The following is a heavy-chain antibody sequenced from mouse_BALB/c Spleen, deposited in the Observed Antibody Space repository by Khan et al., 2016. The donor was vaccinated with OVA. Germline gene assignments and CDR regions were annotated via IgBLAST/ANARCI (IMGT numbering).Heavy chain of an antibody. Sequence: EVQLQQSGTVLARPGASVKMSCKASGYTFTSYWMHWVKQRPGQGLEWIGDIYPGNTDTNYNQKFKGKAKLTAVTSTSNAYMELSSLTKEDEAVYYCTRRNWDGAWFAYWGQGTLVTVSA. J-gene: IGHJ3*01. V-gene: IGHV1-5*01. D-gene: IGHD4-1*01. CDR1: GYTFTSYW. CDR2: IYPGNTDT. CDR3: TRRNWDGAWFAY.